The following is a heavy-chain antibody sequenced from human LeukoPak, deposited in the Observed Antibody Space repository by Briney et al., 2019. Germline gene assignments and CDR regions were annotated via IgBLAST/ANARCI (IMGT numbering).Heavy chain of an antibody. CDR1: GFTFSSYA. J-gene: IGHJ3*02. Sequence: SGGSLRLSCAASGFTFSSYAMHWVRQAPGKGLEWVAVISYDGSNKYYADSVKGRFTISRDNSRNTLYLQINTLRTEDTAVYYCAKREGAGVVFDIWGQGTMVTVAS. D-gene: IGHD3-10*01. CDR3: AKREGAGVVFDI. V-gene: IGHV3-30-3*02. CDR2: ISYDGSNK.